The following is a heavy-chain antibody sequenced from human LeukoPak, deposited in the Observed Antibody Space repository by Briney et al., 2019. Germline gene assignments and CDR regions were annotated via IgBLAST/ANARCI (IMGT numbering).Heavy chain of an antibody. CDR1: GFTFDDYG. V-gene: IGHV3-20*04. CDR2: INWNGGRT. D-gene: IGHD6-19*01. Sequence: RPGGSLRLSCAASGFTFDDYGMSWVRQAPGRGLEWVSGINWNGGRTGYADSVKGRLTISRDNAKNSLYLQMNSLRAEDTALYYCAKLAGTGGFDYWGQGTLVTVSS. J-gene: IGHJ4*02. CDR3: AKLAGTGGFDY.